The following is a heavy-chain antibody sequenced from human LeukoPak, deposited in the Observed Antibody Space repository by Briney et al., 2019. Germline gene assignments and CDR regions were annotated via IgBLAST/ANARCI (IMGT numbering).Heavy chain of an antibody. V-gene: IGHV4-39*01. J-gene: IGHJ4*02. Sequence: SETLSLTCTVSGCSISSSSYYWGWIRQPPGKGLEWIGSIYYSESNYYNPSFKSRVTISVDTSKNQFSLKLSSVTAADTAVYYCASQVMTTVTQFDYWGQGTLVTVSS. D-gene: IGHD4-17*01. CDR1: GCSISSSSYY. CDR3: ASQVMTTVTQFDY. CDR2: IYYSESN.